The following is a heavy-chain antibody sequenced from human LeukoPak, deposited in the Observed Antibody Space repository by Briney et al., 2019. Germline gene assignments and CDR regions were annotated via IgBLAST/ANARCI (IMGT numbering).Heavy chain of an antibody. J-gene: IGHJ2*01. CDR1: GYSISSGYY. Sequence: SQTLSLTCTVSGYSISSGYYWGWIRQPPGKGLEWIGSIYHSGSTYYNPSLKSRVTISVDTSKNQFSLKLSSVTAADTAVYYCARREGYAHYWYFDLWGRGTLVTVSS. V-gene: IGHV4-38-2*02. CDR2: IYHSGST. D-gene: IGHD1-1*01. CDR3: ARREGYAHYWYFDL.